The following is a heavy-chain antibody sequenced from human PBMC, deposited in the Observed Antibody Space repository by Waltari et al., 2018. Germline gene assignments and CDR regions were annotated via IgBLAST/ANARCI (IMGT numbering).Heavy chain of an antibody. V-gene: IGHV4-34*01. CDR3: ARGADYAYFQH. Sequence: QVQLPQWGAGLLTPSETLSLTCAVYGGSFTGYYGTWFRQTPGKGLEWSGEINHSGRTNYNPSLKSRVTISVDTSKNQFSLKLSSVTAADTAVYYCARGADYAYFQHWGQGTLVTVSS. CDR1: GGSFTGYY. J-gene: IGHJ1*01. D-gene: IGHD4-17*01. CDR2: INHSGRT.